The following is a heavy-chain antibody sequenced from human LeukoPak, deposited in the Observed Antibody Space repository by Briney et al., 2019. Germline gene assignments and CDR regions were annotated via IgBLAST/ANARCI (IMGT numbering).Heavy chain of an antibody. CDR3: TRGYVGDFFDY. Sequence: ASVKVSCKASGYTFTGYYMHWVRQAPGQGLEWMGWVNPNSGGTNYAQKFQGRVTMTRDTSISTAYMELSSLRSDDTAVYYCTRGYVGDFFDYWGQGTRITVSS. D-gene: IGHD3-16*01. J-gene: IGHJ4*02. CDR2: VNPNSGGT. V-gene: IGHV1-2*02. CDR1: GYTFTGYY.